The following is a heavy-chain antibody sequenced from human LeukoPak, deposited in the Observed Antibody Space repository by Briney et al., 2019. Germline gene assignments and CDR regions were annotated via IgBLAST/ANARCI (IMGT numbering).Heavy chain of an antibody. D-gene: IGHD4-23*01. Sequence: GESLKISCKGSGYSFTSYWIGWVRQMPGKGLEWMGIIYPGDSDTRYSPSFQGQVTISADKSISTAYLQWSSLKASDTAMYYCARHNGYGGNSGPGVEAFDIWGQGTMVTVSS. CDR1: GYSFTSYW. CDR3: ARHNGYGGNSGPGVEAFDI. J-gene: IGHJ3*02. V-gene: IGHV5-51*01. CDR2: IYPGDSDT.